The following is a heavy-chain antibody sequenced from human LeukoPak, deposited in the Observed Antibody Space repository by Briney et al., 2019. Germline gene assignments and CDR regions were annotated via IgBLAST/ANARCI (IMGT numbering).Heavy chain of an antibody. J-gene: IGHJ3*02. CDR2: IRYDGSNK. Sequence: GGSLRLSCAASGFTFSSYGMHWVRQAPGKGLEWVAFIRYDGSNKYYADSVKARFTLSRDNSKNTLYLQMNSLRAEDTAVYYCAKKNYDYVWGSYHPDNDAFDIWGQGTMVTVSS. D-gene: IGHD3-16*02. V-gene: IGHV3-30*02. CDR1: GFTFSSYG. CDR3: AKKNYDYVWGSYHPDNDAFDI.